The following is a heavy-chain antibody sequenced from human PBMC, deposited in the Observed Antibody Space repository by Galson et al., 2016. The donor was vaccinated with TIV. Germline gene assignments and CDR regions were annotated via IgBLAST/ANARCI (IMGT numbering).Heavy chain of an antibody. D-gene: IGHD6-19*01. J-gene: IGHJ4*02. CDR3: ARGRQWLPPVE. V-gene: IGHV1-69*05. Sequence: SVKVSCKASGGTFRSYTFSWVRQAPGQGLEWMGGTVPFFNTATYAQKFQGRVTIATDESTTTAYMDLSNLRSDDTAVYYCARGRQWLPPVEWGQGTLVTLSS. CDR1: GGTFRSYT. CDR2: TVPFFNTA.